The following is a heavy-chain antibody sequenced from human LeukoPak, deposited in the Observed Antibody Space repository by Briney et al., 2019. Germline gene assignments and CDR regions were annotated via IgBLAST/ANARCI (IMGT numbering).Heavy chain of an antibody. CDR1: GGTFSSYA. V-gene: IGHV1-69*06. Sequence: ASVKVSCKASGGTFSSYAISWVRQAPGQGLEWMGGIIPIFGTANYAQKFQGRVTITADKSSSTAYMELSSLRSEDTAVYYCAGSRYSSGWDYYFDYWGQGTLVTVSS. CDR2: IIPIFGTA. J-gene: IGHJ4*02. D-gene: IGHD6-19*01. CDR3: AGSRYSSGWDYYFDY.